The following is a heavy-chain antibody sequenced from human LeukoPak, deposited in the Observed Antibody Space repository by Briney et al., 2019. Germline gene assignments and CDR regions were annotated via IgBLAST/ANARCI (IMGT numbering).Heavy chain of an antibody. J-gene: IGHJ6*02. Sequence: GGSLRLSCAASGFTFSSYGMHWVRQAPGKGLEWVAVISYDGSNKYYADSVKGRFTISRDNSKNTLYLQMNSLRAEDTAVYYCAKDVYCSSTSCQDSSWVYYYYGMDVWGQGTTVTVSS. CDR3: AKDVYCSSTSCQDSSWVYYYYGMDV. D-gene: IGHD2-2*01. V-gene: IGHV3-30*18. CDR2: ISYDGSNK. CDR1: GFTFSSYG.